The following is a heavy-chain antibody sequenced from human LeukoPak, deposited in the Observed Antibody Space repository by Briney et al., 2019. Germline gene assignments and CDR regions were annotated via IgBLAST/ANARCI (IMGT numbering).Heavy chain of an antibody. CDR3: ARLNYDILTGSNAFDY. J-gene: IGHJ4*02. D-gene: IGHD3-9*01. CDR2: IYTSGST. Sequence: SVTLSLTCTVSGGSISSGSYYWRWIRQPAGKGLEWIGRIYTSGSTNYNPSLKSRVTISVDTSKNQFSLKLSSVTAADTAVYYCARLNYDILTGSNAFDYWGQGTLVTVSS. CDR1: GGSISSGSYY. V-gene: IGHV4-61*02.